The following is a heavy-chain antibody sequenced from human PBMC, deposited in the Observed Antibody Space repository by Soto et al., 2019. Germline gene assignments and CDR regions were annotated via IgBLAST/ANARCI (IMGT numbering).Heavy chain of an antibody. CDR3: AREYSSGWHGTNYGMDV. CDR2: IIPSFGAA. V-gene: IGHV1-69*01. J-gene: IGHJ6*02. Sequence: QVQLEQSGAEVKKPGSSVKVSCMASGGTFSSSGFSWVRQAPGQGLEWMGGIIPSFGAAKYAQKSQGRVTITADETTSTAYMELSSLGSEDTAVYYCAREYSSGWHGTNYGMDVWGQGTTVTVSS. D-gene: IGHD6-19*01. CDR1: GGTFSSSG.